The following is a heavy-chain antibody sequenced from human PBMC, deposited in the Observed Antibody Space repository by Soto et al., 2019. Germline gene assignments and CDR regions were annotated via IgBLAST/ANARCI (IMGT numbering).Heavy chain of an antibody. Sequence: SETLSLTCTVSGGSITVDSISRNTYYWGWMRQPPGKGLEWIASIFIGGNTYYNPSLKSRVTTSVDTSKNQFSLKLSSVTAADTAVYFCARRYGLNSAAYYWGPGILVTGSS. V-gene: IGHV4-39*01. CDR3: ARRYGLNSAAYY. CDR1: GGSITVDSISRNTYY. D-gene: IGHD3-10*01. CDR2: IFIGGNT. J-gene: IGHJ4*02.